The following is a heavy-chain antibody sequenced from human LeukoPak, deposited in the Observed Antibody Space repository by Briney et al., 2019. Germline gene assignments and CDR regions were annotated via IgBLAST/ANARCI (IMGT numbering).Heavy chain of an antibody. D-gene: IGHD2-8*02. Sequence: PSQTLSLTCTVSGGSISSGSYYWSWIRQPAGKGLEWIGRIYTSGSTNYNPSLKSRVTISVDTSKNQFSLKLSSVTAADTAVYYCARRTADYWGQGTLVTVSS. CDR2: IYTSGST. V-gene: IGHV4-61*02. CDR3: ARRTADY. CDR1: GGSISSGSYY. J-gene: IGHJ4*02.